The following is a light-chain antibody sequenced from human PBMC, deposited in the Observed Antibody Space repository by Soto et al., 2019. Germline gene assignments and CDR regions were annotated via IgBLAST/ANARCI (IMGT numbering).Light chain of an antibody. Sequence: MTQSPAALSASVRDRGTITCRASQVITNFLAWYQQKPGQAPRLVIYAASTRATGIPDRFSGSVSGTEFTLTISSLQSEDFAVYYCQQYNEWPPFTFGQGTRLEI. J-gene: IGKJ5*01. CDR1: QVITNF. CDR3: QQYNEWPPFT. V-gene: IGKV3-15*01. CDR2: AAS.